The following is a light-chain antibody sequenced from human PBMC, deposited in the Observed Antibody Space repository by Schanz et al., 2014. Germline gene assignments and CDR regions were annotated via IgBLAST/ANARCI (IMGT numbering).Light chain of an antibody. J-gene: IGKJ1*01. Sequence: DIQMTQSPSILSASVGDRVTITCRASQSVNNWLAWYQQKPGQAPKLLIYDASSLRSGVPSAFSGSGSGTEFTLTISSLQPDDFATYYCQQYKNYWGFGQGTKVEIK. CDR2: DAS. V-gene: IGKV1-5*01. CDR3: QQYKNYWG. CDR1: QSVNNW.